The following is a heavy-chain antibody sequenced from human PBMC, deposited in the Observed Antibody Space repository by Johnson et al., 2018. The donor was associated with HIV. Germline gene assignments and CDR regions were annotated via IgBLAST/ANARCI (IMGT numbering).Heavy chain of an antibody. CDR2: ISYDGSNK. J-gene: IGHJ3*02. Sequence: QVQLVESGGGVVQPGRSLRLSCAASGFTFSSYTMHWVRQAPGKGLEWVAVISYDGSNKYYADSMKGRFTISRDNSKNTLYLQRNSLRAEDTAVYDCARDYRYSGSWRGAFDSWGQGTMVTVSS. CDR3: ARDYRYSGSWRGAFDS. CDR1: GFTFSSYT. V-gene: IGHV3-30*04. D-gene: IGHD6-13*01.